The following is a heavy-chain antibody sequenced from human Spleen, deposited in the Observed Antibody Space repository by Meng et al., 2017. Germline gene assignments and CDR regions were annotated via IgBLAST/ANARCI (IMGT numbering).Heavy chain of an antibody. Sequence: GGSLRLSCAASGFAFISYAMHWVRQAPAKGLEWVAVTSYDGSNKYYADSVKGRFTISRDNSKNTLYLQMNSLRAEDTAVYYCARGLAAAGAIVGYWGQGTLVTVSS. D-gene: IGHD6-13*01. CDR2: TSYDGSNK. J-gene: IGHJ4*02. CDR3: ARGLAAAGAIVGY. V-gene: IGHV3-30*04. CDR1: GFAFISYA.